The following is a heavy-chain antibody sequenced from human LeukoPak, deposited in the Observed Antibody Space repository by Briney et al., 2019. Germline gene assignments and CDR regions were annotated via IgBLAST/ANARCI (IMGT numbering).Heavy chain of an antibody. CDR3: ARAFTSLEWLAHQDYYFDY. J-gene: IGHJ4*02. CDR2: INPNSGGT. CDR1: GYTFTSYG. V-gene: IGHV1-2*02. D-gene: IGHD6-19*01. Sequence: ASVKVSCKASGYTFTSYGISWVRQAPGQGLEWMGWINPNSGGTNYAQKFQGRVTMTRDTSISTAYMELSRLRSDDTAVYYCARAFTSLEWLAHQDYYFDYWGQGTLVTVSS.